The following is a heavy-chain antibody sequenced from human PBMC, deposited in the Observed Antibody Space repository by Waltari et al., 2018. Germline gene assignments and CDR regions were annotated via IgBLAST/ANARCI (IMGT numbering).Heavy chain of an antibody. J-gene: IGHJ4*02. CDR1: GGSISNFH. CDR3: ARERHDYKDYNPLDY. Sequence: QVQLQESGPGLVKPSETLSLTCTVSGGSISNFHFNWIRQSAGKGLEWIGRIHTTGSTNYNPSLESRVTMSVDTSKNQFSRHVKSVTAADTAVYYCARERHDYKDYNPLDYWGQGTLVTVSS. V-gene: IGHV4-4*07. CDR2: IHTTGST. D-gene: IGHD4-4*01.